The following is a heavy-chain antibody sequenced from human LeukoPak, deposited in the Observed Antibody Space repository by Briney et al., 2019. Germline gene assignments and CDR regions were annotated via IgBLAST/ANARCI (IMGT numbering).Heavy chain of an antibody. D-gene: IGHD2-15*01. CDR3: AKGYRRYCSGGSCYAPFDY. J-gene: IGHJ4*02. CDR2: ISYGGSNK. Sequence: GSLRLFCAGSGFNLSSYGLHWVRPGSGKGLGWVAVISYGGSNKYYADSVKGRFTISRDNSKNTLYLQMNSLRAEDTAVYYCAKGYRRYCSGGSCYAPFDYWGQGTLVTVSS. V-gene: IGHV3-30*18. CDR1: GFNLSSYG.